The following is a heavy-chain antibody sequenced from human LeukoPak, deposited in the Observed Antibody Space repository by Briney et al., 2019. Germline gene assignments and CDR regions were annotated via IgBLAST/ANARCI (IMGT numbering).Heavy chain of an antibody. CDR3: ARDRPVVAATRWFDP. D-gene: IGHD2-15*01. CDR2: ISAYNGNT. Sequence: GASVKVSCKASGYTFTSYGISWVRQAPGQGLEWMGWISAYNGNTNYAQKLQGRVTMTTDTSTSTAYMELRGLRSDDTAVYYCARDRPVVAATRWFDPWGQGTLVTVSS. J-gene: IGHJ5*02. V-gene: IGHV1-18*04. CDR1: GYTFTSYG.